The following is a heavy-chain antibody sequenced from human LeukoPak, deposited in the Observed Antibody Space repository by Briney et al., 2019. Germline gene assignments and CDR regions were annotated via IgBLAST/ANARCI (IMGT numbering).Heavy chain of an antibody. CDR1: GYRSPRYW. CDR2: IYPADSDT. D-gene: IGHD4-17*01. Sequence: GESLNISCKNSGYRSPRYWIGWVRQMPGQGLEWMGIIYPADSDTRYSPAFQGQVTISADKSISTAYLQWSSLKASDTAMYYCARHAYGDGDLGYWGQGTLVTVSS. J-gene: IGHJ4*02. V-gene: IGHV5-51*01. CDR3: ARHAYGDGDLGY.